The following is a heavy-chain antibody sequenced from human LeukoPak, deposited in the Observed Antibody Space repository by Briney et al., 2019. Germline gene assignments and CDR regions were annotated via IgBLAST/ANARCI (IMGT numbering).Heavy chain of an antibody. J-gene: IGHJ4*02. V-gene: IGHV1-2*04. CDR2: INPNSGGT. Sequence: GASVKVSCKASGYTFTGYYMHWVRQAPGQGLEWMGWINPNSGGTNYAQKFQGWVTMTRDTSISTAYMELSRLRSDDTAVYYCARGPQLWVFGYFDYWGQGTLVTVSS. CDR1: GYTFTGYY. CDR3: ARGPQLWVFGYFDY. D-gene: IGHD5-18*01.